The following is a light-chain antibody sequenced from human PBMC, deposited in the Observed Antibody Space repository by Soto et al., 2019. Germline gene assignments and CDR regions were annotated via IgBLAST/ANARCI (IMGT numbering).Light chain of an antibody. CDR2: DAS. V-gene: IGKV3D-20*01. Sequence: EIVLTQAPATLSLSPGERATLSCGASQSVSSSYLAWYQQKPGLAPRLLIYDASSRATGIPDRFSGSGSGTDFTLTISRLEHEDFAVYYCKQYGSSTTFAGGTKVDIK. J-gene: IGKJ4*01. CDR1: QSVSSSY. CDR3: KQYGSSTT.